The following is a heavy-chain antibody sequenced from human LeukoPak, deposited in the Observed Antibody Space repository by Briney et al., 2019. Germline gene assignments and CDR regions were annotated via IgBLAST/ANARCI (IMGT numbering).Heavy chain of an antibody. CDR2: IYYSGST. D-gene: IGHD1-26*01. V-gene: IGHV4-39*01. J-gene: IGHJ3*02. Sequence: SETLSLTCNVSGGSIGSSTYYWGWIRQPPGKGLEWIGSIYYSGSTYYNPSLKSRVTISVDTSKNQFSLKLSSVTAADTAVYYCARQGAAPYAFDIWGQGTMVTVSS. CDR3: ARQGAAPYAFDI. CDR1: GGSIGSSTYY.